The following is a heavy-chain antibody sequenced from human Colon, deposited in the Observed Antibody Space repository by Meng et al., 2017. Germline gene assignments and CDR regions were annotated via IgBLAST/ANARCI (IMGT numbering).Heavy chain of an antibody. CDR3: ASSDYYRSDY. CDR2: NYGSVNN. D-gene: IGHD3-22*01. J-gene: IGHJ4*02. CDR1: GGASTNRNW. Sequence: VQGPGPGLGMATATGTLSPTAAGAGGASTNRNWWSWGRQPQRKRLWWIGKNYGSVNNDYNPSLKRGVTISVDKYKNQLSLTMSSVTAADTAVYYCASSDYYRSDYWGQGTLVTVSS. V-gene: IGHV4-4*02.